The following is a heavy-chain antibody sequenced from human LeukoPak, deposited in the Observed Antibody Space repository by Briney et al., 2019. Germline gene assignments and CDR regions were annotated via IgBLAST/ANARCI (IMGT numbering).Heavy chain of an antibody. CDR2: ISSSSSYI. Sequence: GGSLRLSCAASGFTFSSYSMNWVRQAPGKGLEWVSSISSSSSYIYYRDSVKGRFTISRDNAKNSLHLQMNNLRAEDTAVYYCAKVMIMFGGVIVSFDYWGQGTLVTVSS. CDR1: GFTFSSYS. CDR3: AKVMIMFGGVIVSFDY. V-gene: IGHV3-21*01. J-gene: IGHJ4*02. D-gene: IGHD3-16*02.